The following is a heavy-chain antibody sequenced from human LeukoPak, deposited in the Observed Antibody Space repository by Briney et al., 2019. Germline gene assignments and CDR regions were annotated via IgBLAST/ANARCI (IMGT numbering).Heavy chain of an antibody. Sequence: PSETLSLTCAVSGGSISSGGYSWSWIRQPPGKGLEWIGSIYYSGSTYYNPSLKSRVTISVDTSKNQFSLKLSSVTAADTAVYYCERLRKDYYYYMDVWGKGTTVTISS. V-gene: IGHV4-39*01. CDR3: ERLRKDYYYYMDV. J-gene: IGHJ6*03. CDR2: IYYSGST. D-gene: IGHD5-12*01. CDR1: GGSISSGGYS.